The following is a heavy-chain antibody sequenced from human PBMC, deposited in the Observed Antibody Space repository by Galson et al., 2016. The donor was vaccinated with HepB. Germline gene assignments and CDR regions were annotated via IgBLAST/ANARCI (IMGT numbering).Heavy chain of an antibody. D-gene: IGHD3-10*01. Sequence: SLRLSCAASGFTFSHYWMSWVRQAPGKGLEWVANIKQDGSEKHYVDSVKGRFTISRDNARKSLYVQMSSLRAEDTAVYYCARVGEDQTLTMGLGYWGQGTLVTVSS. CDR3: ARVGEDQTLTMGLGY. CDR2: IKQDGSEK. V-gene: IGHV3-7*01. J-gene: IGHJ4*02. CDR1: GFTFSHYW.